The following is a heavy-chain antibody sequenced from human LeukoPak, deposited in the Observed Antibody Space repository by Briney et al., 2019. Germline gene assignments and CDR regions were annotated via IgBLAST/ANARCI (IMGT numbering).Heavy chain of an antibody. J-gene: IGHJ5*02. V-gene: IGHV4-31*03. Sequence: SQTLSLTCSVSGGSISSGGYYWSWIRQHPGKGLEWIGYIYDSESTYYNPSLKSRVTISADTSKNQFSLKLNSVTAADTAVYFCARDGGYRLNWFDPWGQGTPVTVSS. CDR2: IYDSEST. CDR3: ARDGGYRLNWFDP. CDR1: GGSISSGGYY. D-gene: IGHD3-16*01.